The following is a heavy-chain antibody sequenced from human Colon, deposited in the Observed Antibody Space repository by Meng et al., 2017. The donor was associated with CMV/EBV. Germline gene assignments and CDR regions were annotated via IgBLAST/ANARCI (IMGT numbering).Heavy chain of an antibody. CDR3: ARDSGSYYDFWRGSYYYYGMDV. J-gene: IGHJ6*02. V-gene: IGHV3-74*01. CDR1: GFTFSSYW. CDR2: INSDGSST. Sequence: SCAASGFTFSSYWMHWVRQAPGKGLVWVSRINSDGSSTSYADSVKGRFTISRDNAKNTLYLQMNSLRAEDTAVYYCARDSGSYYDFWRGSYYYYGMDVWGQGTTVTVSS. D-gene: IGHD3-3*01.